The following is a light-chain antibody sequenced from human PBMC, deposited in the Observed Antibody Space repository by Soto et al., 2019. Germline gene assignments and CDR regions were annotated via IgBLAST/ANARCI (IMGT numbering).Light chain of an antibody. V-gene: IGLV2-14*03. CDR2: DVS. CDR1: SSDVGGYNY. J-gene: IGLJ1*01. Sequence: QSALTQPASVSGSPGQSINISCTGTSSDVGGYNYVSWYQHHPGKAPKLIIYDVSNRPSGVSNPFSGSNSDNTASLTISGLQPEDEADYYCSSYTTSNTRQIVFGTRTKLTVL. CDR3: SSYTTSNTRQIV.